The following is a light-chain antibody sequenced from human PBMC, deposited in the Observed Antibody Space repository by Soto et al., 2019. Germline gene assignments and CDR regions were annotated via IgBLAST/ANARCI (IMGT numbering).Light chain of an antibody. CDR3: SSYTSSRSLYV. CDR2: DVS. J-gene: IGLJ1*01. V-gene: IGLV2-14*01. CDR1: SSDVGGYNY. Sequence: QSDLTQPASVSGSPGQSITISCTGTSSDVGGYNYVSWYQQHPGKAPKLMIYDVSNRPSGVSNRFSGSKSGNTASLTISGLQAEDEADYYCSSYTSSRSLYVFGTGTKVTVL.